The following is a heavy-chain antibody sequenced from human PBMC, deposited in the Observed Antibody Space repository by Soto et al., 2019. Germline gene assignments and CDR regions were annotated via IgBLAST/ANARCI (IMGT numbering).Heavy chain of an antibody. Sequence: ASVEVCCKAHGYTFASNYMHCVRQSPGQGLEWMGIINPSGGSTSYAQKFQGRVTMTRDTSTSTVYMELSSLRSEDTAVYYCARVYSAMVMPYVIYVRAQRTAVPVS. D-gene: IGHD5-18*01. CDR1: GYTFASNY. V-gene: IGHV1-46*01. J-gene: IGHJ6*02. CDR3: ARVYSAMVMPYVIYV. CDR2: INPSGGST.